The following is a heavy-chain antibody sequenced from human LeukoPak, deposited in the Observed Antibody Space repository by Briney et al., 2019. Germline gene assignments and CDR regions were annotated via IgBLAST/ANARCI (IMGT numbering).Heavy chain of an antibody. J-gene: IGHJ4*02. D-gene: IGHD3-22*01. Sequence: ASVKVSCKASGGTFSSYAINWVRQAPGQGLEWMGGIIPIFGTANYAQKFQGRVTITADESTSTAYMELSSLRSEDTAVYYCARGRYYYDSSGYDVWGQGTLVTVSS. CDR3: ARGRYYYDSSGYDV. CDR2: IIPIFGTA. V-gene: IGHV1-69*13. CDR1: GGTFSSYA.